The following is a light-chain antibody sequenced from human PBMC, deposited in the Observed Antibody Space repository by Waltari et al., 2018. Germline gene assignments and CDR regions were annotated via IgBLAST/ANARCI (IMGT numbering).Light chain of an antibody. Sequence: DIVMTQSPDSLAVSLGERATINCKSSQSVLYSSNNKKYLAWYQQKPGQPPKLLIYWASTRESGVPDRFSGSGSGTDFTLTISSLQAEDVAVYYCQQYYSTPRGTFGGGTK. V-gene: IGKV4-1*01. CDR2: WAS. CDR3: QQYYSTPRGT. J-gene: IGKJ4*01. CDR1: QSVLYSSNNKKY.